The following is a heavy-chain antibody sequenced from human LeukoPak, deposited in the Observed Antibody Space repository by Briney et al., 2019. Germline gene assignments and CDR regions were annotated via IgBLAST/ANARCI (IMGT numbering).Heavy chain of an antibody. J-gene: IGHJ4*02. D-gene: IGHD7-27*01. CDR3: ARSNWAFDY. CDR1: GGSISSYY. V-gene: IGHV4-59*08. Sequence: SETLSLTCAVYGGSISSYYWSWIRQPPGKGLEWIGYIYYSGSTNYNPSLKSRVTISVDTSKNQFSLKLSSVTAADTAVYYCARSNWAFDYWGQGTLVTVSS. CDR2: IYYSGST.